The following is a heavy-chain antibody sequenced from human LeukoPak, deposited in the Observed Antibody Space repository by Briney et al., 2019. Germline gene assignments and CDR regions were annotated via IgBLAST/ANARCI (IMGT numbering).Heavy chain of an antibody. V-gene: IGHV3-23*01. Sequence: GGSLRLSCAASGFSFSSYAMTWVRQAPGKGLEWVSAISGSGGSTYYTDSVKGRFTISRDNSKNTLYLQMNSLRAEDTAVYYCVRDDDRPDNGLDYWGQGTLVTVSS. J-gene: IGHJ4*02. CDR1: GFSFSSYA. CDR2: ISGSGGST. D-gene: IGHD3-22*01. CDR3: VRDDDRPDNGLDY.